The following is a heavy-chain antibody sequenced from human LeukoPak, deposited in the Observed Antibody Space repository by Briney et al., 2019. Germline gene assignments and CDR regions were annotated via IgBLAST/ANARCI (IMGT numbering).Heavy chain of an antibody. CDR3: ARITILSTNYFDY. D-gene: IGHD3-3*01. J-gene: IGHJ4*02. CDR1: GGSFSGYY. V-gene: IGHV4-34*01. CDR2: INHSGST. Sequence: PSETLSLTCAVYGGSFSGYYWSWIRQPPGKGLEWIGEINHSGSTNYNPSLKSRVTISVDTSKNQFSLKLSSVTAADAAVYFCARITILSTNYFDYWGQGTLVTVSS.